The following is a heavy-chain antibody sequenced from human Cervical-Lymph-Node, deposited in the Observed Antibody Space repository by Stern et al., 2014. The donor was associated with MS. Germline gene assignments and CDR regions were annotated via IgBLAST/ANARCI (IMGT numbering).Heavy chain of an antibody. CDR1: GETSNTAA. Sequence: VHLVESGAEVQKPGSSVKVSCKASGETSNTAAINGGRKAPGKGLEWRGGDIPVFGTPVYAQRFKGRVSIAADESTATDYMELSSLRSDDTAVYYCARGASSAAWYKHAVDVWGQGTTVTVSS. CDR3: ARGASSAAWYKHAVDV. D-gene: IGHD1-14*01. V-gene: IGHV1-69*01. J-gene: IGHJ6*02. CDR2: DIPVFGTP.